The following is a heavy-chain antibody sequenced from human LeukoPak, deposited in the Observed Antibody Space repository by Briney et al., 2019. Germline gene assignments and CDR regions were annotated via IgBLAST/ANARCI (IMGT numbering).Heavy chain of an antibody. Sequence: GSLRLSCAASGFTFSSYNMNWVRQAPGKGLEWIGEINHSGSTNYNPSLKSRVTISVDTSKNQFSLKLSSVTAADTAVYYCARGRKVTMVRGVRYNWFDPWGQGTLVTVSS. CDR3: ARGRKVTMVRGVRYNWFDP. V-gene: IGHV4-34*01. CDR1: GFTFSSYN. J-gene: IGHJ5*02. CDR2: INHSGST. D-gene: IGHD3-10*01.